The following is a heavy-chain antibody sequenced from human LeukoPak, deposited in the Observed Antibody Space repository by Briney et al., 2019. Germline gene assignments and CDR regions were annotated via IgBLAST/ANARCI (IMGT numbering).Heavy chain of an antibody. CDR3: ARRHGRCSDGSCYYPDY. CDR2: MKPNSGNT. D-gene: IGHD2-15*01. J-gene: IGHJ4*02. Sequence: GASVKVSCKASGYTFTSYDINWVRQATGQGLEWMGWMKPNSGNTGYAQKFQGRVTMTRNSSITTAYMELSSLRSEDTAVYYCARRHGRCSDGSCYYPDYWGQGTLVTVSS. CDR1: GYTFTSYD. V-gene: IGHV1-8*01.